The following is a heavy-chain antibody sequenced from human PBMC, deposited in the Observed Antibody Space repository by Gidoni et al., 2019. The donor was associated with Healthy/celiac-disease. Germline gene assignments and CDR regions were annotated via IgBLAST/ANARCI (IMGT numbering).Heavy chain of an antibody. J-gene: IGHJ4*02. CDR2: INHSGST. Sequence: QVQLQQWGAGLLKPSETLSLTCAVYGGSFSGYYWSWIRQPPGKGLEWIGEINHSGSTNYNPSLTSRVTISVDTSKNQFSLKLSSVTAADTAVYYCARGPIAVAALGFDYWGQGTLVTVSS. V-gene: IGHV4-34*01. D-gene: IGHD6-19*01. CDR3: ARGPIAVAALGFDY. CDR1: GGSFSGYY.